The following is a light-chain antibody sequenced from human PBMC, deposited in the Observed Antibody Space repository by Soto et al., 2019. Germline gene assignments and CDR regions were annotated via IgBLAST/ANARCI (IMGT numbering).Light chain of an antibody. Sequence: IQMTQSPSSLSASVGDRVTITCRASQSINRDLHWYQHRPGEAPNLLISRASSLQSGVPSRFSGSGFGTDFTLTNSRPQSEDFGNYHCQQRHITQYSFGQGPTVEIK. CDR1: QSINRD. CDR3: QQRHITQYS. CDR2: RAS. V-gene: IGKV1-39*01. J-gene: IGKJ2*03.